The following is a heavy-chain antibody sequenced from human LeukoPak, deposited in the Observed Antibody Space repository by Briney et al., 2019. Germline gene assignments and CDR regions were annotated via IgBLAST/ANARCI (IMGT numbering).Heavy chain of an antibody. CDR2: INHSGST. V-gene: IGHV4-61*10. CDR1: GGSISSGSYY. CDR3: ARGNWFDP. Sequence: PSETLSLTCTVSGGSISSGSYYWSWIRQPAGKGLEWIGEINHSGSTNYNPSLKSRVTISVDTSKNQFSLKLSSVTAADTAVYYCARGNWFDPWGQGTLVTVSS. J-gene: IGHJ5*02.